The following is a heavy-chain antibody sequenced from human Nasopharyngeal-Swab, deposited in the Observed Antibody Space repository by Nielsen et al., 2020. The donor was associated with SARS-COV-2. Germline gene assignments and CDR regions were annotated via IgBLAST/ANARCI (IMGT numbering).Heavy chain of an antibody. CDR2: ISSNGGST. CDR1: GFTFSSYA. Sequence: GSLKISCAASGFTFSSYAMHWVRQAPGKGLEYVSAISSNGGSTYYANSVKGRFTISRDNSKNTLYLQMGSLRAEDMAVYYCARSHYDILTGYPNWFDPWGQGTLVTVPS. J-gene: IGHJ5*02. CDR3: ARSHYDILTGYPNWFDP. V-gene: IGHV3-64*01. D-gene: IGHD3-9*01.